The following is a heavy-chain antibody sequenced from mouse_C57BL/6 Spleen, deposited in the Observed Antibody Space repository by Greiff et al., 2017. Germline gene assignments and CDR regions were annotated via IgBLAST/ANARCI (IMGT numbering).Heavy chain of an antibody. J-gene: IGHJ2*01. CDR2: IYPRYGST. Sequence: VQLQQSGPELVKPGASVKLSCKASGYTFTSYDINWVKQRPGQGLEWIGWIYPRYGSTKYNEKFKGKATLTVDTSSSTAYMELHSLTSEGSAVYFCAKESFLLLGSWGQGTTLTVSS. D-gene: IGHD2-1*01. CDR3: AKESFLLLGS. CDR1: GYTFTSYD. V-gene: IGHV1-85*01.